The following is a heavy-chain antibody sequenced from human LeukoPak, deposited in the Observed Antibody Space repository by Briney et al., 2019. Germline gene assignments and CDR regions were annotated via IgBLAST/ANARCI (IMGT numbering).Heavy chain of an antibody. CDR2: IYSGGST. V-gene: IGHV3-53*01. J-gene: IGHJ3*02. CDR3: ARGEGPDAFDI. Sequence: GGSLRLSCAASGFSVSNNYMSWVRQAPGKGLEWVSIIYSGGSTYYADSVKGRFTISRDNSKNTLYLQMNSLRAEDTAVYYCARGEGPDAFDIWGQGTMVTVSS. CDR1: GFSVSNNY.